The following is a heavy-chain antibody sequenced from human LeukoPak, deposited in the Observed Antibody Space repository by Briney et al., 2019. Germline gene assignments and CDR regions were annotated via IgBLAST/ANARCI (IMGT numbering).Heavy chain of an antibody. J-gene: IGHJ4*02. CDR1: GFTSSSYA. D-gene: IGHD2/OR15-2a*01. CDR3: ARAAGNIVGSIDY. V-gene: IGHV3-30*04. Sequence: GGSLRLSCAASGFTSSSYAMYWVRQAPGKGLEWVAVISYDGSNKYYADSVKGRITISRDNSKNTLYLQMNSLRAEDTAVYYCARAAGNIVGSIDYWGQGTLVTVSS. CDR2: ISYDGSNK.